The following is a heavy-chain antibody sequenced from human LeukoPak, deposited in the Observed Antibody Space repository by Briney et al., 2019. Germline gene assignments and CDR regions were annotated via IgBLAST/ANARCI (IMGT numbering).Heavy chain of an antibody. CDR2: ISGSGGST. J-gene: IGHJ4*02. V-gene: IGHV3-23*01. CDR3: AKDRDIVVVPAAPHY. Sequence: PGGSLRLSCTASGFTFSSYAMSWVRQAPGKGLEWVSAISGSGGSTYFADSVKGRFTISRDNPKNTLYLQMNSLRAEDTAVYYCAKDRDIVVVPAAPHYWGQGTLVTVSS. D-gene: IGHD2-2*01. CDR1: GFTFSSYA.